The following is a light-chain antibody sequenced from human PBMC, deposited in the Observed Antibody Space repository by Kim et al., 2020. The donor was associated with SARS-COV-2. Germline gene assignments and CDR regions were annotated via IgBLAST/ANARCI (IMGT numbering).Light chain of an antibody. J-gene: IGLJ2*01. Sequence: RGTISCSGDTSNIATNTVNWYQLLPGTAPKRLIHTNNQRPSGVPDRFSGFKADTSASLAISGLQSEDEGDYYCAAWDDSLNGFVAFGGGTKVTVL. CDR3: AAWDDSLNGFVA. CDR2: TNN. V-gene: IGLV1-44*01. CDR1: TSNIATNT.